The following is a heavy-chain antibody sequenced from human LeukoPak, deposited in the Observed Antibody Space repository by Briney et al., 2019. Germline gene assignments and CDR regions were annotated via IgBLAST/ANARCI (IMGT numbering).Heavy chain of an antibody. CDR3: ARVFFSRRYYGSGSYLIWFDP. D-gene: IGHD3-10*01. Sequence: SETLSLTCTVSGYSISSGYYWGWIRQPPGKGLEWIGSIYHSGSTYYNPSLKSRVTISVDTSKNQFSLKLSSVTAADTAVYYCARVFFSRRYYGSGSYLIWFDPWGQGTLVTVSS. V-gene: IGHV4-38-2*02. J-gene: IGHJ5*02. CDR2: IYHSGST. CDR1: GYSISSGYY.